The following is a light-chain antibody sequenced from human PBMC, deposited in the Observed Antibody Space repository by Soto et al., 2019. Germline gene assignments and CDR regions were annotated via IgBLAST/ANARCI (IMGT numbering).Light chain of an antibody. Sequence: DIQMTQSPSTLSASVGDSVPITCRASQSINSRLAWYQQKPGKVPKLLIYEASSLQSGVPTRFSGSGSGTEFTLTISSLQPEDFATYYCLQHNNFPLTFGGGTKVDNK. V-gene: IGKV1-5*03. J-gene: IGKJ4*01. CDR1: QSINSR. CDR2: EAS. CDR3: LQHNNFPLT.